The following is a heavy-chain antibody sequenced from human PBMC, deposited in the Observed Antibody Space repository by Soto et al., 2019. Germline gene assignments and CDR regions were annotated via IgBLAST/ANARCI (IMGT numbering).Heavy chain of an antibody. CDR2: IKQDGSEK. J-gene: IGHJ6*02. V-gene: IGHV3-7*01. CDR3: AREVGYSYGYDYYYGMDV. Sequence: EVQLVESGGGLVQPGGSLRLSCAASGFTFSSYWMSWVRQAPGKGLEWVANIKQDGSEKYYVDSVKGRFTISRDNAKNSLYLQMNSLRAEDTAVYYCAREVGYSYGYDYYYGMDVWGQGTTVTVSS. CDR1: GFTFSSYW. D-gene: IGHD5-18*01.